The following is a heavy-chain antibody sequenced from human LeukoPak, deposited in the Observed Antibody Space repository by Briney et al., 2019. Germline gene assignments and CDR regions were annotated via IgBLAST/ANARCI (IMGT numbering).Heavy chain of an antibody. J-gene: IGHJ4*02. CDR1: GGSISSSSYY. D-gene: IGHD2-2*02. Sequence: SETLSLTCTVSGGSISSSSYYWGWIRQPPGKGLEWIGSIYYTRSTYYNPSLKSRVTISVDTSKNQFSLKLTSVTAADTAVYYCARVRPPYLFDYWGQGTLVTVSS. V-gene: IGHV4-39*01. CDR2: IYYTRST. CDR3: ARVRPPYLFDY.